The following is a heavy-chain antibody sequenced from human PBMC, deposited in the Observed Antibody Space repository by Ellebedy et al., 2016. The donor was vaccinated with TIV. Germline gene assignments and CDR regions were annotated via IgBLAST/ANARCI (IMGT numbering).Heavy chain of an antibody. J-gene: IGHJ4*02. CDR3: SKDKLGFSSGFFFDY. CDR1: GFTFSGYG. V-gene: IGHV3-23*01. Sequence: GESLKISCAASGFTFSGYGMNWVRQAPGKGLEWVSSISPSGGTTYYADSVKGRFTISRDHSANTLYLRMNSLRAEDTAVYYCSKDKLGFSSGFFFDYWGQGTLVTVSS. CDR2: ISPSGGTT. D-gene: IGHD6-19*01.